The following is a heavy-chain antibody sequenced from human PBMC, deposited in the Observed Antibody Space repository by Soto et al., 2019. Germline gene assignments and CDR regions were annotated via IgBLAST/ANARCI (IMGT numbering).Heavy chain of an antibody. V-gene: IGHV3-30*03. Sequence: GGSLRLSCAASGFTFSSYGMHWVRQAPGKGLEWVAVISYDGSNKYYADSVKGRFTISRDNSKNTLYLQMNSLRAEDTAVYYCAREGPIVTIFGVVRNYYYGMDVWGQGTTVTVSS. CDR2: ISYDGSNK. D-gene: IGHD3-3*01. J-gene: IGHJ6*02. CDR1: GFTFSSYG. CDR3: AREGPIVTIFGVVRNYYYGMDV.